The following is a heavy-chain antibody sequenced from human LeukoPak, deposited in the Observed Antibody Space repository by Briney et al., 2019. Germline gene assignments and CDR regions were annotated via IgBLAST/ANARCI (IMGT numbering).Heavy chain of an antibody. CDR3: ARVTGSGWYKGLDV. V-gene: IGHV1-18*01. CDR1: GYTFTSYG. CDR2: ISAYNGNT. D-gene: IGHD6-19*01. J-gene: IGHJ6*02. Sequence: EASVKVSCKASGYTFTSYGISWVRQAPGQGLEWMGWISAYNGNTNYAQKLQGRVTMTTDTSTSTAYMELRSLRSDDTAVYYCARVTGSGWYKGLDVWGQGTTVTVSS.